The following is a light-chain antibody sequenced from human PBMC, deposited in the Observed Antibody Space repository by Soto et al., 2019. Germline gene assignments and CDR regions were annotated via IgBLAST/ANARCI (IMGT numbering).Light chain of an antibody. V-gene: IGKV3-15*01. CDR2: GAS. Sequence: EIVMTQSPATLSVSPGERATLSCRASQSVSSNLAWYQQKPGQAPRLLIYGASTRATGIPARFSGSGSGTESPLTISRLQSEDFAVYYRQQYTNWPLYPLGQGTKLEIK. J-gene: IGKJ2*01. CDR1: QSVSSN. CDR3: QQYTNWPLYP.